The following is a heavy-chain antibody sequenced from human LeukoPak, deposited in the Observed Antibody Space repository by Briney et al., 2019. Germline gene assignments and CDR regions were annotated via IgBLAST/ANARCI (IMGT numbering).Heavy chain of an antibody. CDR1: GFTFSSYA. D-gene: IGHD3-9*01. J-gene: IGHJ4*02. CDR2: ISGSGGST. CDR3: AKVVLDILTGYYPEWYFDY. V-gene: IGHV3-23*01. Sequence: GGSLRLSCAASGFTFSSYAMSWVRQAPGKGLEWVSAISGSGGSTYYADSVKGRFTISRDNSKHTLYLQMNSLRAEDTAVYYCAKVVLDILTGYYPEWYFDYWGQGTLVTVSS.